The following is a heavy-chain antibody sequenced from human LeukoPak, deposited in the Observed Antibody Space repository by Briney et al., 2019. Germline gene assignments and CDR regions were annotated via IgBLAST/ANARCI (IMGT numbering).Heavy chain of an antibody. CDR1: GYTLTELS. J-gene: IGHJ5*02. CDR2: FDPEDGET. V-gene: IGHV1-24*01. CDR3: ARVHHYYGSGSPSPGGWFAP. Sequence: ASVKVSCKVSGYTLTELSMYWVRQAPGKGLEWMGGFDPEDGETIYAQKFQGRVTMTEDTSTDTAYMELSSLRPEDTAVYYCARVHHYYGSGSPSPGGWFAPWGQGTLVTVSS. D-gene: IGHD3-10*01.